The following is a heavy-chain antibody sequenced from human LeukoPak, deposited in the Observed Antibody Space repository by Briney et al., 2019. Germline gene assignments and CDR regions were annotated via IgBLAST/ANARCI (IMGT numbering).Heavy chain of an antibody. Sequence: ASVKVSCKASGYTFTSYYMHWVRQAPGQGLEWMGIINPSGGSTSYAQKFQGRVTMTRDTSTSTVYMELSSLRSEDTAVYYCATARGRYQLLDYWGQGTLVTVSS. J-gene: IGHJ4*02. D-gene: IGHD2-2*01. CDR1: GYTFTSYY. CDR3: ATARGRYQLLDY. CDR2: INPSGGST. V-gene: IGHV1-46*01.